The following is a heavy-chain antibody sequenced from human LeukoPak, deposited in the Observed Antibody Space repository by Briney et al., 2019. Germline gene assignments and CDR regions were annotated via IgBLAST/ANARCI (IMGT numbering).Heavy chain of an antibody. CDR3: AKAYYDFWSGYSWPGYFDY. CDR2: ISWYSGSI. D-gene: IGHD3-3*01. Sequence: GGSLRLSCAVSGFTFDDYAMHWVRQAPGKGLEWVSGISWYSGSIGYADSVKGRFTISRDNAKNSLYLQMNSLRAEDTALYYCAKAYYDFWSGYSWPGYFDYWGQGTLVTVSS. V-gene: IGHV3-9*01. J-gene: IGHJ4*02. CDR1: GFTFDDYA.